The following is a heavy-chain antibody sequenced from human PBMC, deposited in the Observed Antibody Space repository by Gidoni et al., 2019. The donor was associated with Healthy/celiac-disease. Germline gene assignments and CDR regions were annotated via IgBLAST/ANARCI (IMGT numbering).Heavy chain of an antibody. CDR3: AKDRDNHYYGSGGMDD. CDR1: GFTFEDCA. Sequence: EVQLVVSGVVVVQPGWSLRLSCSSSGFTFEDCAMHWVRQSPGKGLEWVSLISWDGGSTYYADSVKGRFTISRDNSKNSLYLQMNSLRAEDTALYYCAKDRDNHYYGSGGMDDWGQGTTVTVSS. V-gene: IGHV3-43D*03. J-gene: IGHJ6*02. CDR2: ISWDGGST. D-gene: IGHD3-10*01.